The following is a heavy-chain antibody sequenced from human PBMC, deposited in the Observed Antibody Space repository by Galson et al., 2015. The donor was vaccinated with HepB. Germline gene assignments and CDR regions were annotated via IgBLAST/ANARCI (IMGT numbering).Heavy chain of an antibody. J-gene: IGHJ6*02. CDR2: IYPDDGNT. CDR3: ARGVGGSHYYGMDV. CDR1: GFTFTSSC. Sequence: SVRVSCTASGFTFTSSCIHWVRQAPGQGLEWMGWIYPDDGNTNYAQTVQGWVTMTRNTSISTAYMQLNSLTSDDTATYYCARGVGGSHYYGMDVWGQGTTVTVSS. V-gene: IGHV1-2*04. D-gene: IGHD1-26*01.